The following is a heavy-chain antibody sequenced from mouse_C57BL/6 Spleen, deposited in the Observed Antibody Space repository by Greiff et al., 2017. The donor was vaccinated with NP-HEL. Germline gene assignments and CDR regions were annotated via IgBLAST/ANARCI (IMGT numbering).Heavy chain of an antibody. CDR1: GYTFTDYY. J-gene: IGHJ2*01. CDR2: INPNNGGT. V-gene: IGHV1-26*01. Sequence: EVQLQQSGPELVKPGASVKISCKASGYTFTDYYMNWVKQSHGKSLEWIGDINPNNGGTSYNQKFKGKATLTVDKSSSTAYMELRSLTSEDSAVYHCARSWVYYFDYWGQGTTLTVSS. CDR3: ARSWVYYFDY.